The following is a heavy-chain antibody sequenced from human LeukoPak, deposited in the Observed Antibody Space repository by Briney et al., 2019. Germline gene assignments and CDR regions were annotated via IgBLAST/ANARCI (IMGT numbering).Heavy chain of an antibody. J-gene: IGHJ4*02. CDR3: ARLEGRSNDVFDD. D-gene: IGHD1-1*01. CDR1: GGSIRSCYYY. Sequence: SETLSLTCNVSGGSIRSCYYYWNWIRQHPGKGLEGIAKIYNTASTYYNPSLKSPLNLSIYTSKNQFSLKLISVAATDTSIYSCARLEGRSNDVFDDWGQGTMVSVSS. CDR2: IYNTAST. V-gene: IGHV4-31*01.